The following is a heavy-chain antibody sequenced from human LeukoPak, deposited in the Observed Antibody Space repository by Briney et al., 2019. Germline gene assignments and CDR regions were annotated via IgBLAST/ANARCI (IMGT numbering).Heavy chain of an antibody. J-gene: IGHJ6*03. CDR2: IYYSGST. Sequence: SETLSLTCTVSGGSISSGGYYWSWIRQHPGKGLEWIGYIYYSGSTYYNPSLKSRVTISVDPSKNQFSLKLSSVTAADTAVYYCARGGPDYDYYMDVWGKGTTVTVSS. CDR1: GGSISSGGYY. CDR3: ARGGPDYDYYMDV. V-gene: IGHV4-31*03.